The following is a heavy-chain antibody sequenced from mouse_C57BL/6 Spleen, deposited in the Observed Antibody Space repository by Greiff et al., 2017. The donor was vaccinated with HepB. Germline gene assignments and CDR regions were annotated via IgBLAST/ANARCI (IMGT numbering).Heavy chain of an antibody. CDR1: GFTFSSYA. CDR2: ISDGGSYT. CDR3: ARDRGGGSYFDY. V-gene: IGHV5-4*01. D-gene: IGHD1-1*01. Sequence: EVQGVESGGGLVKPGGSLKLSCAASGFTFSSYAMSWVRQTPEKRLEWVATISDGGSYTYYPDNVKGRFTISRDNAKNNLYLQMSHLKSEDTAMYYCARDRGGGSYFDYWGQGTTLTVSS. J-gene: IGHJ2*01.